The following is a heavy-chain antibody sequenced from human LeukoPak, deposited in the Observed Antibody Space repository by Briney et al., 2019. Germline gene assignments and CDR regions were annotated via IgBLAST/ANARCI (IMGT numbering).Heavy chain of an antibody. CDR1: GFTFSSYA. CDR3: AREGYYGSGSPPSLYFDY. CDR2: ISHDGNNK. Sequence: SGGSLRLSCAASGFTFSSYAMHWVRQAPGKGLEWVAVISHDGNNKYYADSVKGRFTISRDNSRSTLYLQMNSLRPEDTAIYYCAREGYYGSGSPPSLYFDYWGQGTLVTVSS. V-gene: IGHV3-30-3*01. D-gene: IGHD3-10*01. J-gene: IGHJ4*02.